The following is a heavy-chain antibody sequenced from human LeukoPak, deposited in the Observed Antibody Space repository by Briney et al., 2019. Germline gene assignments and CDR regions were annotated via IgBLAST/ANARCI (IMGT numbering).Heavy chain of an antibody. D-gene: IGHD6-19*01. V-gene: IGHV3-11*01. Sequence: GGSLRLSCAASGFNFNDFYTSWIRQAPGKGLEWLSYISGSGSGRYFADSVRGRFTMSRDYGKNSLYLQMNSLRVEDTAVYYCAKDGSSGWCDYWGQGTLVTVSS. CDR1: GFNFNDFY. CDR2: ISGSGSGR. J-gene: IGHJ4*02. CDR3: AKDGSSGWCDY.